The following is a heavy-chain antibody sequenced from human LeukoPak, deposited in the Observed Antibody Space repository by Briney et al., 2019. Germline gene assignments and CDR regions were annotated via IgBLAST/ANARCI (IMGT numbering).Heavy chain of an antibody. D-gene: IGHD3-3*01. CDR2: VSGSGVNT. V-gene: IGHV3-23*01. J-gene: IGHJ4*02. CDR3: AKDAVITIFGVVTGPFDY. CDR1: GFTFTNYT. Sequence: GGSLRLSCAASGFTFTNYTMTWVRQAPGKGLEWVSAVSGSGVNTYYADSVKGRFTLSRDNSKSTLYLQMNSLRAEDTAVYYCAKDAVITIFGVVTGPFDYWGQGTLVTVSS.